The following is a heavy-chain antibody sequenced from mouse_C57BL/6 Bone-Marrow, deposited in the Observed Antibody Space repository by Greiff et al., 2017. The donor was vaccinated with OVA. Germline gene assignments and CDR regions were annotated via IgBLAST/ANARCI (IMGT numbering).Heavy chain of an antibody. Sequence: VQVVESGAELVKPGASVKISCKASGYAFSSYWMNWVKQRPGKGLEWIGQIYPGDGDTNYNGKFKGKATLTADKSSSTAYMQLSSLTSEDSAVYFCARLTGTSWFAYWGQGTLVTVSA. J-gene: IGHJ3*01. CDR1: GYAFSSYW. CDR3: ARLTGTSWFAY. D-gene: IGHD4-1*01. CDR2: IYPGDGDT. V-gene: IGHV1-80*01.